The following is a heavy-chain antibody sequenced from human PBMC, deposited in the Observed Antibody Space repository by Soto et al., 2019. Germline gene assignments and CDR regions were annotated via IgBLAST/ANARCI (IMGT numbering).Heavy chain of an antibody. CDR3: ARDGKHCVTSACPGAWYDP. Sequence: QVQLQESGPGLVKPSETLSLTCTVSGGSINSYYWTWIRQPPGKGLEWIGYISYSGNTKYNPSLNSRVTISVDTSKNQFSLELRSVTAAGTAVYYCARDGKHCVTSACPGAWYDPWGQGILVTVSS. D-gene: IGHD2-2*01. CDR1: GGSINSYY. V-gene: IGHV4-59*01. J-gene: IGHJ5*02. CDR2: ISYSGNT.